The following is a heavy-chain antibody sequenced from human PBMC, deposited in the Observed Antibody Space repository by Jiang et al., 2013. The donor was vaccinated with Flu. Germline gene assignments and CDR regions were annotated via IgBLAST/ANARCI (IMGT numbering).Heavy chain of an antibody. CDR1: GYTFTGYY. CDR2: IDPKSGGT. D-gene: IGHD6-19*01. V-gene: IGHV1-2*04. J-gene: IGHJ5*02. Sequence: EVKKPGASVKVSCKASGYTFTGYYLHWVRQAPGQGLEWVGWIDPKSGGTKYAQKFQGWVTVTRDTAISTAYMELSRLKSDDTALYYCTRGASVSSTGWYRRWFDPWGQGTLVTVSS. CDR3: TRGASVSSTGWYRRWFDP.